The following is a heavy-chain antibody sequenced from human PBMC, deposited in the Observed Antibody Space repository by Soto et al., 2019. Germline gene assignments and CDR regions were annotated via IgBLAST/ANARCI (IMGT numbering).Heavy chain of an antibody. D-gene: IGHD3-10*01. CDR3: ARDGAEWFGARGLDP. J-gene: IGHJ5*02. Sequence: LSLTCTVSGGSVSSGSYYWSWIRQPPGKGLEWIGYIYYSGSTNYNPSLKGRVTISVDTSKNQFSLKLSSVTAADTAVYYCARDGAEWFGARGLDPWGQGTLVTVSS. CDR1: GGSVSSGSYY. V-gene: IGHV4-61*01. CDR2: IYYSGST.